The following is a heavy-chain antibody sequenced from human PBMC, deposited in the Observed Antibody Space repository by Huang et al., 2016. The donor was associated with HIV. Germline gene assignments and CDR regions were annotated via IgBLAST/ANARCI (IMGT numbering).Heavy chain of an antibody. CDR2: IGGNGGST. CDR1: GFTFNNYA. D-gene: IGHD3-10*01. CDR3: AKGIKSSGSYYFDY. V-gene: IGHV3-23*01. J-gene: IGHJ4*02. Sequence: EVQLLESGGGLVQPGGSLRLSCAASGFTFNNYAMNWGRQAPGKGLGWVSTIGGNGGSTYYAGSVKGRFTITRDNSKNTLYLHMNSLRVEDTAVYYCAKGIKSSGSYYFDYWGQGTLVTVSS.